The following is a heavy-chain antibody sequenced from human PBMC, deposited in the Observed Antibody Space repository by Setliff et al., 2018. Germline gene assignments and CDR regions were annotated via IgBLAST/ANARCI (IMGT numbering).Heavy chain of an antibody. Sequence: SETLSLTCIVSGGSIRSHNWSWIRQPPGKGLEWIGYIYYSGSTNYNPSLKSRVTMSVDTSKNQFSLKLSSVTAADTAVYYCAREAGGMVDYWGQGTLVTVSS. CDR3: AREAGGMVDY. V-gene: IGHV4-59*11. J-gene: IGHJ4*02. D-gene: IGHD3-16*01. CDR2: IYYSGST. CDR1: GGSIRSHN.